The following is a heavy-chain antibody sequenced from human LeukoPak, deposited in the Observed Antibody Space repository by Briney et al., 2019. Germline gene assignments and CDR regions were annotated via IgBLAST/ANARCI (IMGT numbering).Heavy chain of an antibody. J-gene: IGHJ5*02. CDR2: IYYGGST. CDR1: GGSISSYY. V-gene: IGHV4-59*12. Sequence: PSETLSLTCTVSGGSISSYYWSWIRQPPGKGLEWIGYIYYGGSTNYNPSLKSRVTISVDTSKNQFSLKLSSVTAADTAVYYCAREAQWEPTYWFDPWGQGTLVTVSS. D-gene: IGHD1-26*01. CDR3: AREAQWEPTYWFDP.